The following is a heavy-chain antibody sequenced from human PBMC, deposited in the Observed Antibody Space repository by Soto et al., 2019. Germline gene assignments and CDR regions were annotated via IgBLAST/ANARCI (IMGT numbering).Heavy chain of an antibody. D-gene: IGHD6-6*01. V-gene: IGHV4-59*01. J-gene: IGHJ5*02. CDR2: IHYSGST. CDR3: ARGGCSSCRFDP. Sequence: PSETLSLTCPVSGGSLGTYYLSWIRQPPGKGLEWIAFIHYSGSTNYNPSFRSRATISVDTSKNQYSLNLTSVTAADTAVYYCARGGCSSCRFDPWGQGTLVTVSS. CDR1: GGSLGTYY.